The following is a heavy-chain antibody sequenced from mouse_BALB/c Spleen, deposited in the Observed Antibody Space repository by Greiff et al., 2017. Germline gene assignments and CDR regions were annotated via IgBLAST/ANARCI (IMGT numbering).Heavy chain of an antibody. V-gene: IGHV1-47*01. Sequence: QVQLQQPGAELVRPGASVKLSCKASGYSFTTYPIEWMKQNHGKSLEWIGNFHPYNDDTKYNEKFKGKAKLTVEKSSSTVYLELSRLTSDDSAVYYCARGGDDGYPFAYWGQGTLVTVSA. CDR2: FHPYNDDT. J-gene: IGHJ3*01. CDR1: GYSFTTYP. CDR3: ARGGDDGYPFAY. D-gene: IGHD2-3*01.